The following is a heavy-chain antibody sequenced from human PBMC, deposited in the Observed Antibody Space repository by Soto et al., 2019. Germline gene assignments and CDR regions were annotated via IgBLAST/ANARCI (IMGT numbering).Heavy chain of an antibody. CDR3: ARDLTTTVTTGSGYYGMDV. CDR1: GFTFSSYG. D-gene: IGHD4-17*01. Sequence: GGSLRLSCAASGFTFSSYGMHWVRQAPGKXLEWVAVIWYDGSNKYYADSVKGRFTISRDNSKNTLYLQMNSLRAEDTAVYYCARDLTTTVTTGSGYYGMDVWGQGTTVTVSS. J-gene: IGHJ6*02. V-gene: IGHV3-33*01. CDR2: IWYDGSNK.